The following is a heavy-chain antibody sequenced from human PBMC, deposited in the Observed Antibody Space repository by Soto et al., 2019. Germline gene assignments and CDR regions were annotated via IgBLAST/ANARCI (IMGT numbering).Heavy chain of an antibody. Sequence: QVQLVQSGAEVKKPGSSVKVSCKASGGTFSSYTISWVRQAPGQGLEWMGRIIPILGIANYAQKFQGRVPITADKSTSTAYMELSSLRSEDTAVYYCARVEEAAGTYWYFDLWGRGTLVTVSS. CDR3: ARVEEAAGTYWYFDL. V-gene: IGHV1-69*02. CDR2: IIPILGIA. J-gene: IGHJ2*01. CDR1: GGTFSSYT. D-gene: IGHD6-13*01.